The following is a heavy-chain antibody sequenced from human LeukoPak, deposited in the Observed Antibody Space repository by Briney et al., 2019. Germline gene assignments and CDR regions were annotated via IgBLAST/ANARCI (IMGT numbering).Heavy chain of an antibody. J-gene: IGHJ4*02. Sequence: GRSLRLSCAASGFTFSSDGMHWVRQAPGKGLEWVAVISYDGSNKYYADSVKGRFTISRDNSKNTLYLQMNSLRAEDTAVYYCAKDEGSSWLFDYWGQGTLVTVSS. V-gene: IGHV3-30*18. CDR2: ISYDGSNK. CDR1: GFTFSSDG. CDR3: AKDEGSSWLFDY. D-gene: IGHD6-13*01.